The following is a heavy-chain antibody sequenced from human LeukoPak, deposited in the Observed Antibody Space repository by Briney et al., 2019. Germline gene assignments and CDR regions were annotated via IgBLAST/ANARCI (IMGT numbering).Heavy chain of an antibody. CDR2: IIPIFGTE. J-gene: IGHJ6*02. Sequence: GASVKVSCKASGGTFTSYAIRWVRQAPGQGLEWMGGIIPIFGTEKNEQKFQGRVTITADESTCTAYLALSSLRSEDTAVYYCAREAYYYGSGSYYTGRAPYVMDVWGQGTTFTVSS. CDR1: GGTFTSYA. V-gene: IGHV1-69*13. D-gene: IGHD3-10*01. CDR3: AREAYYYGSGSYYTGRAPYVMDV.